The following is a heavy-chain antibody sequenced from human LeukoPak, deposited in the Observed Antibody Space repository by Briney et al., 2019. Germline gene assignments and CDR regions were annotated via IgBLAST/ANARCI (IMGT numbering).Heavy chain of an antibody. V-gene: IGHV4-61*02. CDR3: ARRKGYSSVDY. CDR1: GGSISSGTYY. D-gene: IGHD6-19*01. CDR2: IYTSGST. Sequence: SETLSLTCTVSGGSISSGTYYWSWIRQPAGKGLEWIGRIYTSGSTNYNPSLKSRVTISVDTSKNQFSLKLNSVTAADTAVYYCARRKGYSSVDYWGQGTLVTVSS. J-gene: IGHJ4*02.